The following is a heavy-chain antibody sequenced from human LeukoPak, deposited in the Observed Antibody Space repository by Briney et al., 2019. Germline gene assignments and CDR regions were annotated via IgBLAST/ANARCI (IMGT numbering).Heavy chain of an antibody. CDR1: GYTFTSYD. D-gene: IGHD5-18*01. J-gene: IGHJ4*02. CDR3: AMVDTAMVGFDY. CDR2: MNPNSGNT. V-gene: IGHV1-8*01. Sequence: ASVKVSCKASGYTFTSYDINWVRQATGQGLEWMGWMNPNSGNTGYAQKFQGRVTMTRNTSISTAYMELSSLRSEDTAVYYCAMVDTAMVGFDYWGQGTLVTVSS.